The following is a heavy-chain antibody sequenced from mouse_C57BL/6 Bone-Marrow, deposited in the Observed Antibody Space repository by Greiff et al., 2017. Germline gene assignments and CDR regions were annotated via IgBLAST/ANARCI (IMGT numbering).Heavy chain of an antibody. D-gene: IGHD1-1*01. CDR3: ARGYGSGLYAMDY. J-gene: IGHJ4*01. Sequence: DVMLVESGEGLVKPGGSLKLSCAASGFTFSSYAMSWVRQTPEKRLEWVAYISSGGDYIYYADTVKGRFTISRDNARNTLYLQMSSLKSEDTAMYYCARGYGSGLYAMDYWGQGTSVTVSS. CDR2: ISSGGDYI. V-gene: IGHV5-9-1*02. CDR1: GFTFSSYA.